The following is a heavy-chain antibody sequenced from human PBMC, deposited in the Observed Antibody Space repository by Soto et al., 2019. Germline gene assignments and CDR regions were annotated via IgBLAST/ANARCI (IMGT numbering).Heavy chain of an antibody. Sequence: SETLSLTCTVSGGSVSSGTYYWSWIRQHPGKGLEWIGYIYYSGSTYYNPSLESRVTLSVDTSTKQFSLKLSSVTAADTAVYYCARPGDARYYGMDVWGQGTTVTVS. J-gene: IGHJ6*02. CDR1: GGSVSSGTYY. CDR3: ARPGDARYYGMDV. D-gene: IGHD7-27*01. V-gene: IGHV4-31*03. CDR2: IYYSGST.